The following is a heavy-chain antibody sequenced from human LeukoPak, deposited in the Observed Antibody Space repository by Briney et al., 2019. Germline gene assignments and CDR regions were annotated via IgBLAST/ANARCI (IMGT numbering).Heavy chain of an antibody. Sequence: GASVKVSCKASGYTFTGYYMHWVRQAPGQGLEWMGRINPNSGGTNYAQKFQGRVTVTRDTSISTVYMELSRLRSDDTAVYYCARVSLSGTTWGDTDYWGQGTLVTVSS. V-gene: IGHV1-2*06. CDR3: ARVSLSGTTWGDTDY. D-gene: IGHD1-7*01. CDR2: INPNSGGT. J-gene: IGHJ4*02. CDR1: GYTFTGYY.